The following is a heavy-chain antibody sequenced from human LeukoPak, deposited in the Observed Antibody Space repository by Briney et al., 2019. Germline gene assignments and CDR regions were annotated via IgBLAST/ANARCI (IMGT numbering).Heavy chain of an antibody. CDR2: IYSSGST. J-gene: IGHJ4*02. V-gene: IGHV4-4*07. CDR1: GGSISSYY. Sequence: PSETLSLTCTVSGGSISSYYWSWIRQPPGKGLEWIGRIYSSGSTNYNPSLKSRVTMSLDTSKNQFSLKLSSVTAADTAVYYCARAAHSGSLAPFDYWGQGTLVTVSS. D-gene: IGHD1-26*01. CDR3: ARAAHSGSLAPFDY.